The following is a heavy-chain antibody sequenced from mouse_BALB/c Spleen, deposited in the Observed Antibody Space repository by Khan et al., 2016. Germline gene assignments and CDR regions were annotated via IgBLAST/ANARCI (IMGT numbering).Heavy chain of an antibody. CDR3: ERRSIYYDYDGFAY. J-gene: IGHJ3*01. D-gene: IGHD2-4*01. Sequence: QIQLVQSGPELKKPGETVKISCKASGYTFTNYGMNWVKQAPGKGLKWMGWINTYTGEPTYADDFKGRFAFSLETSASTAYLQINNLKNEDTATYFCERRSIYYDYDGFAYWGQGTLVTVSA. CDR2: INTYTGEP. V-gene: IGHV9-3-1*01. CDR1: GYTFTNYG.